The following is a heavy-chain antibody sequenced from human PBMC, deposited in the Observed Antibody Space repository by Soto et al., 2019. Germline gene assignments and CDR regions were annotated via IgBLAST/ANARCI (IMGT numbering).Heavy chain of an antibody. D-gene: IGHD6-13*01. V-gene: IGHV3-33*01. CDR3: ARVQASSRRRNYYYGMDV. CDR2: IWYDGSNK. Sequence: QVQLVESGGGVVQPGRSLRLSCAASGFTFSSYGMHWVRQAPGKGLEWVAVIWYDGSNKYYADSVKGRFTISRDNSKNTLYLQMNSLRAEDTAVYYCARVQASSRRRNYYYGMDVWGQGTTVTVSS. J-gene: IGHJ6*02. CDR1: GFTFSSYG.